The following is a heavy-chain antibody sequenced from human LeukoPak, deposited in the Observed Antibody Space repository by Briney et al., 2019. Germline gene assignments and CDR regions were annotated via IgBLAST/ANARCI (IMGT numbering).Heavy chain of an antibody. CDR3: ARNKINTVTTGWYFDL. V-gene: IGHV3-21*01. CDR1: GFTFSSYG. D-gene: IGHD4-17*01. CDR2: VSFGGSFI. J-gene: IGHJ2*01. Sequence: GGSLRLSCAASGFTFSSYGMNWVRQAPGKGLEWVSFVSFGGSFIYYADSVKGRFTISRDDAKNSLYLQMNSLTAEDTAEYYCARNKINTVTTGWYFDLWGRGTLVSVSS.